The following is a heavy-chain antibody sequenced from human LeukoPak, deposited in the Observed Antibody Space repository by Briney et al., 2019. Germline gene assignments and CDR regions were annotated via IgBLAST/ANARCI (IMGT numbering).Heavy chain of an antibody. CDR1: GGSISDYY. CDR2: IYYSGIT. V-gene: IGHV4-59*08. CDR3: ARWGSNMAREKGDH. D-gene: IGHD3-10*01. Sequence: SETLSLTCTVSGGSISDYYWSWIRQPPGKGLEWIGYIYYSGITNYNPSLKTRVTILVDTSKNQFSLKLSSVTAADTAVYYCARWGSNMAREKGDHWGQGTLVTVSS. J-gene: IGHJ4*02.